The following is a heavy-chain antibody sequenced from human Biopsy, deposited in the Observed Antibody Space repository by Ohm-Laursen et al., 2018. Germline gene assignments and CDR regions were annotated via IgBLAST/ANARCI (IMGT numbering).Heavy chain of an antibody. CDR3: ARSRGSSGIATIYYYGMDV. D-gene: IGHD3-10*01. V-gene: IGHV3-21*01. CDR2: ISSSSDNI. J-gene: IGHJ6*02. CDR1: GFTLSSFN. Sequence: SLRLSCSVSGFTLSSFNMNWFRQTPGKGLEWVSTISSSSDNIYYADSVKGRFTVSRDNAKNSLYLQMNSLRAEDTAVYYCARSRGSSGIATIYYYGMDVWGQGTTVTVSS.